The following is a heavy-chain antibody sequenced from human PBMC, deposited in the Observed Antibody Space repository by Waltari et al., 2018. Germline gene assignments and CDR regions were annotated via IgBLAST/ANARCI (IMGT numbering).Heavy chain of an antibody. J-gene: IGHJ1*01. CDR2: MQYRGST. CDR3: GRIAFGDEGGYFQY. Sequence: QLQLQESGPGLVKPSETLSLTSTVSGGSISTNYNWGWIRQPPGKGLEWMGNMQYRGSTFYNPSLESRVTISLDTWKNQFSLRLSSVGAADTAVYFCGRIAFGDEGGYFQYWGQGTLVTVSS. D-gene: IGHD4-17*01. CDR1: GGSISTNYN. V-gene: IGHV4-39*01.